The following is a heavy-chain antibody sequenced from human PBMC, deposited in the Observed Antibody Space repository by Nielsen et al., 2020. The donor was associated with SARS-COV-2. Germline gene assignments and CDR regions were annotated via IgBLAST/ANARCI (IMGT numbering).Heavy chain of an antibody. J-gene: IGHJ4*02. Sequence: GESLKISCAASGFTFSSYWMSWVRQAPGKGLEWVANIKQDGSEKYYVDSVKGRFTISRDNSKNTLYLQMNSLRAEDTAVYYCAKDADYYDSSGLDYWGQGTLVTVSS. V-gene: IGHV3-7*01. CDR2: IKQDGSEK. CDR3: AKDADYYDSSGLDY. D-gene: IGHD3-22*01. CDR1: GFTFSSYW.